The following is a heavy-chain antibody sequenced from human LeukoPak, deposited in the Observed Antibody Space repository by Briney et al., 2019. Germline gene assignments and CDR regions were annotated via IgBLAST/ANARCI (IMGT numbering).Heavy chain of an antibody. Sequence: GGSLRLSCAASGFTFSSYAMHWVRQAPGKGLEWVAVISYDGSNKYYADSVKGRFTISRDNSKNTLYLQMNSLRAEDTAVYYCARPRIAAAGTDNWLDPWGQGTLVTVSS. CDR1: GFTFSSYA. CDR2: ISYDGSNK. CDR3: ARPRIAAAGTDNWLDP. D-gene: IGHD6-13*01. J-gene: IGHJ5*02. V-gene: IGHV3-30-3*01.